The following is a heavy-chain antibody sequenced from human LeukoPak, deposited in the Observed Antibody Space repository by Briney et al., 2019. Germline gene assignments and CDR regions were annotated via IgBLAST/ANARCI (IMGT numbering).Heavy chain of an antibody. D-gene: IGHD3-16*02. J-gene: IGHJ4*02. CDR2: INHSGST. Sequence: PSETLSLTCAVYGGSFSGYYWSWTRQPPGKGLEWIGEINHSGSTNYNPSLKSRVTISVDTSKNQFSLKLSSVTAADTAVYYCARGIKRRLRLGELSFGYWGQGTLVTVSS. CDR1: GGSFSGYY. V-gene: IGHV4-34*01. CDR3: ARGIKRRLRLGELSFGY.